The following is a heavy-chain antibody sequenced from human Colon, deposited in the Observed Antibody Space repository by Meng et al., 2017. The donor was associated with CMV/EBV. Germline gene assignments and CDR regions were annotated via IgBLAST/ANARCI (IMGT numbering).Heavy chain of an antibody. CDR3: TRGRGDTHKGNWFDS. Sequence: SGYTFNSYDRNRVRQEKGQGLEWMGWINHNSANTAHAPKCQGRITMTKNTTTTNAYRDMSSLRSEDTDNYSCTRGRGDTHKGNWFDSWGQGTLVTVSS. D-gene: IGHD2-21*01. CDR1: GYTFNSYD. V-gene: IGHV1-8*01. J-gene: IGHJ5*01. CDR2: INHNSANT.